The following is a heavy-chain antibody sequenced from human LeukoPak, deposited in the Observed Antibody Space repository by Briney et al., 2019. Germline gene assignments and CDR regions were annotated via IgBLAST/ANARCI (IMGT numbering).Heavy chain of an antibody. CDR3: AKGENGIGVAFDI. V-gene: IGHV3-53*01. J-gene: IGHJ3*02. D-gene: IGHD3-16*01. Sequence: PGGSLRLSCAASGFTVSSNYMSWVRQAPGRGLEWVSLTYSDGSTYYADSVKGRFTISRDNSENSLYLQMNTLRAEDTAVYYCAKGENGIGVAFDIWGQGTMVTVST. CDR2: TYSDGST. CDR1: GFTVSSNY.